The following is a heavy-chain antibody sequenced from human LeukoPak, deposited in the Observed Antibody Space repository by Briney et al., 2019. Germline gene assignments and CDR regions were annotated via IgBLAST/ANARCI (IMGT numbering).Heavy chain of an antibody. CDR2: IIPIFGTA. D-gene: IGHD5-18*01. J-gene: IGHJ5*02. CDR1: GVTFSSYA. Sequence: SVKVSCKASGVTFSSYAISWVRQAPGQGLEWMGGIIPIFGTANYAQKFQGRVTITTDESTSTAYMELSSLRSEDTAVYYCARINSDTAMVTAFDNWFDPWGQGTLVTVSS. CDR3: ARINSDTAMVTAFDNWFDP. V-gene: IGHV1-69*05.